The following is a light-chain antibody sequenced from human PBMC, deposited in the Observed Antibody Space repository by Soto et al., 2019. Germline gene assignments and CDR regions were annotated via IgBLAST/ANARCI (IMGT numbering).Light chain of an antibody. V-gene: IGLV2-14*01. Sequence: QSALTQPASVSGSPGQSITISCTGTSSDVGGYNYVSWYQQYPGKAPKLIIYEVTNRPSGVPSRFSGSKSGNTASLTISGLQAEDEADYYCNSYTSSATRVFGGGTKVTVL. J-gene: IGLJ3*02. CDR3: NSYTSSATRV. CDR1: SSDVGGYNY. CDR2: EVT.